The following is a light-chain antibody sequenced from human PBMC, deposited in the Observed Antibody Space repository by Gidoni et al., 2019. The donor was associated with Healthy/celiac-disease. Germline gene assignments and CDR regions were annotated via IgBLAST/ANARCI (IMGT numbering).Light chain of an antibody. J-gene: IGLJ2*01. CDR2: EVS. CDR3: SSYTSSSTLV. V-gene: IGLV2-14*01. Sequence: SFLTPPSPVSRSPGQPIPISCTGTRSDVGGYNYVSWYQQHPGKAPKLMIYEVSNRPSGVSNRFAGSKSGNTASLTISGLQAEDEADYYCSSYTSSSTLVFGGGTKLTVL. CDR1: RSDVGGYNY.